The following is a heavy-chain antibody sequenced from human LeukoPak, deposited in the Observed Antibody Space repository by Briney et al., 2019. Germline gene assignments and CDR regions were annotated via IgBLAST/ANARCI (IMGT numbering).Heavy chain of an antibody. CDR3: TRAHGRITRDAYLDY. Sequence: GSLRLSCAASGFSVSSNYMSWVRQAPGKGLTWVSVIYSSGSTYYADSVKGRFAISRGDSKNTLHLQMNSLRAEDTAMYYCTRAHGRITRDAYLDYWGQGTLVTVSS. D-gene: IGHD3-10*01. CDR2: IYSSGST. V-gene: IGHV3-53*01. CDR1: GFSVSSNY. J-gene: IGHJ4*02.